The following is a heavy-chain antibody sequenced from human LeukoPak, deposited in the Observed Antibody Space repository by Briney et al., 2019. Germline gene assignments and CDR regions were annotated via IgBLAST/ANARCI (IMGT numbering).Heavy chain of an antibody. CDR1: GFTLSSYE. Sequence: GGSLRLSCAASGFTLSSYEMNWVRQAPGKGLEWVSYISSSGSTIYYADSVKGRFTISRDNAKNSLYLQMNSLRAEDTAVYYCARESNVVVPAANTAGGDYYMDVWGKGTTVTISS. CDR3: ARESNVVVPAANTAGGDYYMDV. D-gene: IGHD2-2*01. V-gene: IGHV3-48*03. CDR2: ISSSGSTI. J-gene: IGHJ6*03.